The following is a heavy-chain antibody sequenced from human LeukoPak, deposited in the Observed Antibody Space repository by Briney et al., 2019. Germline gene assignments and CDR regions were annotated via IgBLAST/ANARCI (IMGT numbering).Heavy chain of an antibody. CDR3: ARGMSSSSWYYYYYMDV. D-gene: IGHD6-13*01. Sequence: GGSLRLSCAASGFTFSSYSMNWVRQAPGKGLEWVSSISSSSSYIYYADSVKGRFTISRDNAKNSLYLQMNSLRAEDTAVYYCARGMSSSSWYYYYYMDVWGKGTTVTISS. CDR1: GFTFSSYS. CDR2: ISSSSSYI. V-gene: IGHV3-21*01. J-gene: IGHJ6*03.